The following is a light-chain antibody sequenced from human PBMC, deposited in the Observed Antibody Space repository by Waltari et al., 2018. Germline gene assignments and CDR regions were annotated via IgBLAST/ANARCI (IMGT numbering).Light chain of an antibody. V-gene: IGKV4-1*01. CDR1: QSVLHSSNNKNY. CDR2: WAS. Sequence: EIVLTQSPDSLAVSLGERATINCKSSQSVLHSSNNKNYLAWYQQKPGQPPKLLIDWASTRESGVPDRFSGSGSGTDFTLTISSLQAEDVAVYYCQQYYSTCQFGQGTKVEIK. J-gene: IGKJ1*01. CDR3: QQYYSTCQ.